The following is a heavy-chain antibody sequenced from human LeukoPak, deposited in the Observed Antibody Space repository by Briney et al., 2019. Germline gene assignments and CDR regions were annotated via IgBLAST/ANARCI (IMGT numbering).Heavy chain of an antibody. CDR3: ARDRGYGSGSYYTFYYYYGMDV. V-gene: IGHV1-46*01. J-gene: IGHJ6*02. CDR2: INPSGGST. Sequence: VASVKVSCKASGYTFTIYYMHWVRQAPGQGLEWMGIINPSGGSTSYAQKFQGRVTMTRDTSTSTVYMELSSLRSEDTAVYYCARDRGYGSGSYYTFYYYYGMDVWGQGTTVTVSS. D-gene: IGHD3-10*01. CDR1: GYTFTIYY.